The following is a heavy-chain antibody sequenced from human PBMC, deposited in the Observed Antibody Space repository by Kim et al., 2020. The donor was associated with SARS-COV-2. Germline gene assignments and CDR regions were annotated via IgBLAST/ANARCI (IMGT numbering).Heavy chain of an antibody. D-gene: IGHD3-10*01. Sequence: RVTISVDTSKNQFSLKLSSVTAADTAVYYCARGRGVFYYGSGSPERYFDLWGRGTLVTVSS. J-gene: IGHJ2*01. CDR3: ARGRGVFYYGSGSPERYFDL. V-gene: IGHV4-34*01.